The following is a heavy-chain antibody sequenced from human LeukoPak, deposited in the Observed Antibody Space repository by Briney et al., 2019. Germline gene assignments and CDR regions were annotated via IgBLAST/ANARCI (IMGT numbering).Heavy chain of an antibody. CDR1: GGSFSSYY. CDR2: IYYSGST. CDR3: ATIAARLDAFDI. J-gene: IGHJ3*02. V-gene: IGHV4-59*01. Sequence: SETLSLTCAVYGGSFSSYYWSWIRQPPGKGLEWIGYIYYSGSTNYNPSLKSRVTISVDTSKNQFSLKLSSVTAADTAVYYCATIAARLDAFDIWGQGTMVTVSS. D-gene: IGHD6-6*01.